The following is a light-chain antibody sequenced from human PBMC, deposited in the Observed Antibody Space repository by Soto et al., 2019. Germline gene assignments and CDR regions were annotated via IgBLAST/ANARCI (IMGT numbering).Light chain of an antibody. J-gene: IGLJ1*01. CDR3: TSYTSTIPYV. CDR2: EVS. Sequence: QSVLTQPASVSGSPGQSITISCTGSSNDVGGYNYVSWYQQHPGQAPKLIIYEVSDRPSGVSPRFSGSKSGNTASLTTSGLQVEDEADYFCTSYTSTIPYVFGSGTKVTVL. V-gene: IGLV2-14*01. CDR1: SNDVGGYNY.